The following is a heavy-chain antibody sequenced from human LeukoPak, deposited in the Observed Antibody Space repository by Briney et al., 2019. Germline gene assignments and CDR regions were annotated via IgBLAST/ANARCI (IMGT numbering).Heavy chain of an antibody. CDR3: ATLTGGDDAFDI. D-gene: IGHD4-23*01. J-gene: IGHJ3*02. Sequence: SETLSLTCTVSGGSISSYYWSWIRQPPGKGLEWIGYIFYTGSTNYNPSLKSRVTISVLTSKNRFSLKLSSVTAADTAVYYCATLTGGDDAFDIWGQGTMITVSS. CDR1: GGSISSYY. CDR2: IFYTGST. V-gene: IGHV4-59*01.